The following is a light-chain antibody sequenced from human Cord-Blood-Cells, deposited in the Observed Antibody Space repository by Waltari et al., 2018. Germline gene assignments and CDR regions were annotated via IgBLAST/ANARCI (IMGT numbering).Light chain of an antibody. CDR1: SSDVGSYNL. Sequence: QPASVSGSPGQSITITCTGTSSDVGSYNLVSWYQQHPGKAPKLMIYEGSKRPSGVSNRFSGSKSGNTASLTFSGLQAEDEADYYCCSYAGSSTLVFGGGTKLTVL. V-gene: IGLV2-23*01. CDR3: CSYAGSSTLV. CDR2: EGS. J-gene: IGLJ2*01.